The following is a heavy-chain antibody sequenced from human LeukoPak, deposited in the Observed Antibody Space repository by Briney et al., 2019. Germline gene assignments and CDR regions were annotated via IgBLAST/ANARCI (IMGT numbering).Heavy chain of an antibody. CDR3: AIVDSSGYDAFDI. D-gene: IGHD3-22*01. J-gene: IGHJ3*02. Sequence: SETLSLTCTVSGGSISSYYWSWIRQPPGKGLEWIGYNFHSVTTNYNPSLQSRVTISVDTSKNQFSLKLSSVTAADTAVYYCAIVDSSGYDAFDIWGQGTMVTVSS. CDR1: GGSISSYY. V-gene: IGHV4-59*12. CDR2: NFHSVTT.